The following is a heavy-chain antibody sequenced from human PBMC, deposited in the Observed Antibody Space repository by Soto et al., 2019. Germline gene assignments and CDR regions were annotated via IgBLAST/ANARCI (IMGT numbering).Heavy chain of an antibody. J-gene: IGHJ4*02. Sequence: GASVKVSSKASGYTFTSYYMHWVRQAPGQGLEWKGIINPSSGDTTYAQKFQGRVTMTRDTSTSTIFMQLSSLRSEDTAVYYCTREGGSYDYWGQGTLVTVSS. CDR1: GYTFTSYY. D-gene: IGHD1-26*01. CDR2: INPSSGDT. V-gene: IGHV1-46*01. CDR3: TREGGSYDY.